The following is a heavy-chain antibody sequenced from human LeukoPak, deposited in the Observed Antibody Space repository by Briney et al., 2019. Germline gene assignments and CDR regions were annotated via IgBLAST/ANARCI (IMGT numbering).Heavy chain of an antibody. D-gene: IGHD2-15*01. CDR2: THHSGST. Sequence: PSETLSLTCAVSGDSISSSDNRWTWVRQPPGKGLEWIGETHHSGSTNYKPSLKGRVTMSVDKSANQFSLKVSSVTATDTAVYYCARGAMYYAVSGAYGHLDVWGQGTTVTVSS. CDR1: GDSISSSDNR. J-gene: IGHJ6*02. CDR3: ARGAMYYAVSGAYGHLDV. V-gene: IGHV4-4*02.